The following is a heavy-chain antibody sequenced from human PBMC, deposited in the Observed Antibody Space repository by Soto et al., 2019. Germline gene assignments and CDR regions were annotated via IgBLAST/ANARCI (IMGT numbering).Heavy chain of an antibody. CDR1: GGSLSSYY. CDR3: ARVYGGGITFGGVRNYYYYMDV. V-gene: IGHV4-59*08. D-gene: IGHD3-16*01. J-gene: IGHJ6*03. Sequence: PADTLSLTCTVSGGSLSSYYWSWIRQPPGKGLEWIGYIYYSGSTNYNPSLKSRVTISVDTSKNQFSLKLSSVTAADTAVYYCARVYGGGITFGGVRNYYYYMDVWGKGTTVTV. CDR2: IYYSGST.